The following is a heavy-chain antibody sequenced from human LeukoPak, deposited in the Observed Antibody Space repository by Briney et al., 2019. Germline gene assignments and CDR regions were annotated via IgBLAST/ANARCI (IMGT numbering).Heavy chain of an antibody. J-gene: IGHJ4*02. CDR2: INYSGVI. V-gene: IGHV4-34*01. D-gene: IGHD5-12*01. CDR1: GVSFSGYY. CDR3: ARGRKYVATLTN. Sequence: SETLSLTCDVNGVSFSGYYWTWVRQSPGRGLEWLGEINYSGVINYNPSLKSRITISLDTSNKQFSLKLTSLIVADTATYFCARGRKYVATLTNWGQGTPVTVSS.